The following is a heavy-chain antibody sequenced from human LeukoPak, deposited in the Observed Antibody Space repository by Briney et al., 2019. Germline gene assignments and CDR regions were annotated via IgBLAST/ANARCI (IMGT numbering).Heavy chain of an antibody. CDR3: ARHIGGRYYYYYMDV. CDR2: IYHTGNS. J-gene: IGHJ6*03. Sequence: NASETLSLTCAVSGGSITSNNWWSWVRQSPGKGVEWIGEIYHTGNSNYNPSLKSRVTISVDKSKNQFSMKLTSVTAEDTAFYYCARHIGGRYYYYYMDVWGKGTTVTISS. V-gene: IGHV4-4*02. D-gene: IGHD2-21*01. CDR1: GGSITSNNW.